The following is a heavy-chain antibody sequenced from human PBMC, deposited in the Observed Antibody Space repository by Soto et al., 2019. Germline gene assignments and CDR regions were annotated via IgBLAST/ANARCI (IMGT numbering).Heavy chain of an antibody. V-gene: IGHV1-18*01. J-gene: IGHJ5*02. CDR1: GYTFTSYG. CDR3: ARDWPALVVPAAMLGP. CDR2: ISAYNGNT. D-gene: IGHD2-2*01. Sequence: EASVKVSCKASGYTFTSYGISWVRQAPGQGLEWMGWISAYNGNTNYAQKLQGRVTMTTDTSTSTAYMELRSLRSDDTAVYYCARDWPALVVPAAMLGPWGQGTLVTVSS.